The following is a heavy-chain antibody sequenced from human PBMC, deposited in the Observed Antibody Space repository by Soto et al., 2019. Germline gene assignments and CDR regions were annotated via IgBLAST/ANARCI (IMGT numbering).Heavy chain of an antibody. D-gene: IGHD3-10*01. Sequence: QVQLVQSGAEVRKPGASVKVSCKVIGYTLSELSLHWVRQAPGKGLEWMGGFDRENGETIYAQKFQGRVTTTEDTSTETAYMELSSLRAEDTAVYYCDHSGTYSPYFDYWGQGTLVTVSS. CDR1: GYTLSELS. CDR2: FDRENGET. CDR3: DHSGTYSPYFDY. J-gene: IGHJ4*02. V-gene: IGHV1-24*01.